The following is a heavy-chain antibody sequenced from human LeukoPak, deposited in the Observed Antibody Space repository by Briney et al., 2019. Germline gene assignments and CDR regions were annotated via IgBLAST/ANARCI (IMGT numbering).Heavy chain of an antibody. D-gene: IGHD5-12*01. Sequence: PSETLSLTCTVSGGSIGSSSYYWGWMRHPPGKGLEWIGDIFYDGSTYYNPSLKSRVTMSVDTSKNQFSLKLSSVTAADTAVYYCARESHPIVATIIDYWGQGTLVTISS. J-gene: IGHJ4*02. CDR3: ARESHPIVATIIDY. V-gene: IGHV4-39*07. CDR1: GGSIGSSSYY. CDR2: IFYDGST.